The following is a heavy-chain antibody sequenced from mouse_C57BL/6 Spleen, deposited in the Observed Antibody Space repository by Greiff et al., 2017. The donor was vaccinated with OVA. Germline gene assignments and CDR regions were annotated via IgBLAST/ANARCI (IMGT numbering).Heavy chain of an antibody. V-gene: IGHV1-54*01. CDR3: ARAYYSKGGAMDY. J-gene: IGHJ4*01. CDR1: GYAFTNYL. D-gene: IGHD2-5*01. Sequence: VQLQQSGAELVRPGTSVKVSCKASGYAFTNYLIEWVKQRPGQGLEWIGVINPGSGGTNYNEKFKGKATLTADKSSSTAYMQLSSLTSEDSAVYFCARAYYSKGGAMDYWGQGTSVTVSS. CDR2: INPGSGGT.